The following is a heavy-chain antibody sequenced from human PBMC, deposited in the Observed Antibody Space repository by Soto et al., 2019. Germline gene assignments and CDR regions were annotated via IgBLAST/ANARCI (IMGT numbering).Heavy chain of an antibody. CDR2: IYYSGST. D-gene: IGHD6-19*01. Sequence: PSETLSLTCTVSGGSISSYYWSWIRQPPGKGLEWIGYIYYSGSTNYNPSLKSRVTISVDTSKNQFSLKLSSVTAADTAVYYCARGGQWLAYDFDYWGQGTLVNVSS. CDR1: GGSISSYY. V-gene: IGHV4-59*01. CDR3: ARGGQWLAYDFDY. J-gene: IGHJ4*02.